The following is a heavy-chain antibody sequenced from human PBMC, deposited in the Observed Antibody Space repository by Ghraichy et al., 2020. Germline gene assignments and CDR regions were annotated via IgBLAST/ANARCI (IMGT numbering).Heavy chain of an antibody. J-gene: IGHJ4*02. D-gene: IGHD3-9*01. CDR3: ARAAGLLRYFDWLSHHYFES. Sequence: GGSLRLSCAASGFTFSSYGMHWVRQAPGKGLEWVAVIWYDGSNKYYADPVKGRFTISRDNSKNTLYLQMNSLRAEDTAVYYCARAAGLLRYFDWLSHHYFESGGQGTLVTVSS. CDR2: IWYDGSNK. CDR1: GFTFSSYG. V-gene: IGHV3-33*01.